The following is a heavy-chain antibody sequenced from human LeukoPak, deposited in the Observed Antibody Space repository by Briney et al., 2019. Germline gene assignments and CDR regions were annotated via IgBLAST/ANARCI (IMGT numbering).Heavy chain of an antibody. D-gene: IGHD3-10*01. V-gene: IGHV4-4*07. CDR3: AREGTSGGLNWLDP. CDR1: GGSISSYY. Sequence: SETLSLTCNVSGGSISSYYWSWIRQPPGKGLEWIGRIYTSGSTNYNPSLKSRVTMSVDTSKNQFSLRLSSVNAADTAVYFCAREGTSGGLNWLDPWGQGTLVTVSS. J-gene: IGHJ5*02. CDR2: IYTSGST.